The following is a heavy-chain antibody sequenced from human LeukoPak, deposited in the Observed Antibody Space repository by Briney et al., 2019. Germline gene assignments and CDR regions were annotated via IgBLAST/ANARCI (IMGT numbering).Heavy chain of an antibody. CDR3: ARRAGAYSHPYDY. CDR1: GFTFNDFA. V-gene: IGHV3-23*01. Sequence: GGSLRLSCAASGFTFNDFAMSWVRQAPEKGLEWVSTISGSGGSPHYSDSVKGRFTISRDNSKNTLYLQMNSLRAEDTAVYYCARRAGAYSHPYDYWGQGTLVTVSS. D-gene: IGHD4/OR15-4a*01. CDR2: ISGSGGSP. J-gene: IGHJ4*02.